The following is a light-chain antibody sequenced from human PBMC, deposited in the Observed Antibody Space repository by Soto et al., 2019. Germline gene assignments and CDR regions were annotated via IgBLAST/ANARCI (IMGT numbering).Light chain of an antibody. CDR3: QQYNGRT. J-gene: IGKJ1*01. Sequence: EIVMTQSPDTLSVSRGERATLSCRASQSVSSNLAWYQQKPGQAPRLLIYSASTRATGIPARFSGSGSGTEFTLTISSLQSEDFAVYYCQQYNGRTFGQGTKVDIK. V-gene: IGKV3-15*01. CDR2: SAS. CDR1: QSVSSN.